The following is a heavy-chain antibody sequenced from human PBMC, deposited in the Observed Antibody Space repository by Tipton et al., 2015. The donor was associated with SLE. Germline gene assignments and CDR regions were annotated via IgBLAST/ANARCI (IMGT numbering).Heavy chain of an antibody. J-gene: IGHJ5*02. CDR3: ARELGIENWFDP. CDR1: GGSISSYY. Sequence: TLSLTCTVSGGSISSYYWSWIRQPPGRGLEWIGYIYYSGTTNYNPSLESRVTISVDTSKNQFSLRLSSVTAADTAVYYCARELGIENWFDPWGQGTLVTVSS. V-gene: IGHV4-59*12. D-gene: IGHD7-27*01. CDR2: IYYSGTT.